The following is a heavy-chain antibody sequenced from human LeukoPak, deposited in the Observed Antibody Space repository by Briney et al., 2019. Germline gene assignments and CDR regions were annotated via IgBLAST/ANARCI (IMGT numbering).Heavy chain of an antibody. CDR2: ISSSGSTI. CDR1: GFTFSDYY. J-gene: IGHJ4*02. CDR3: ARDPGYDYGYDY. V-gene: IGHV3-11*04. D-gene: IGHD5-18*01. Sequence: GGSLRLSCAASGFTFSDYYMSWIRQAPGKGLEWVSYISSSGSTIYYADSVKGRFTISRDNSKNTVYLQMNSLRAEDTAVYYCARDPGYDYGYDYWGQGTLVTVSS.